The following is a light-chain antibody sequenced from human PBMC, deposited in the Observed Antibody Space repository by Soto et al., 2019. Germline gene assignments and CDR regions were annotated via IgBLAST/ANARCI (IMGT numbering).Light chain of an antibody. CDR3: SSYTSSNSSIL. CDR2: ELN. CDR1: SSDVGGYNY. V-gene: IGLV2-14*01. J-gene: IGLJ2*01. Sequence: QSALTPPASVSVSPGQSITISCTGTSSDVGGYNYVSWYQQHPGKAPKLMTYELNNRRSGVSSRFSGSKSGNTASLTISGLQAEDEAEYYCSSYTSSNSSILCGGRTKLTVL.